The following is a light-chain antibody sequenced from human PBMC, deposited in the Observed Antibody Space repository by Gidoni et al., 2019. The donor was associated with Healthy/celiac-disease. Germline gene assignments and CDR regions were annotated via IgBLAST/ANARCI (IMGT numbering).Light chain of an antibody. CDR2: KDS. Sequence: SYELTQPPSVSVSPRQTARITCSGDALPKQYAYWYQQKPGQAPVLVIYKDSERPSGSPERFSGSSSGTTVTLTISGVQAEDEADYYCQSADSSGTVVFGGGTKLTVL. CDR3: QSADSSGTVV. V-gene: IGLV3-25*03. J-gene: IGLJ2*01. CDR1: ALPKQY.